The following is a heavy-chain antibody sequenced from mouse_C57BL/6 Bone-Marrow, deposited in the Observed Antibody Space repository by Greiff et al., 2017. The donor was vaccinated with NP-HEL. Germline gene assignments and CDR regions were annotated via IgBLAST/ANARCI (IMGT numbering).Heavy chain of an antibody. D-gene: IGHD1-1*01. Sequence: DVKLQESGPGLVKPSQSLSLTCSVTGYSITSGYYWNWIRQFPGNKLEWMGYISYDGSNNYNPSLKNRISITRDTSKNQFFLKLNSVTTEDTATYYCARVITTVVAPYWGQGTLVTVSA. CDR3: ARVITTVVAPY. V-gene: IGHV3-6*01. J-gene: IGHJ3*01. CDR2: ISYDGSN. CDR1: GYSITSGYY.